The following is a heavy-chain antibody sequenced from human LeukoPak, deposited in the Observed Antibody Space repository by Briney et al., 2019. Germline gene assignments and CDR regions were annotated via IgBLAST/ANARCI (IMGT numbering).Heavy chain of an antibody. Sequence: GGSLRLSCAASGFTFSDYYMSWIRQAPGKGLEWVSYISSSGSTIYYADSVKGRFTISRDNSKNTLYLQMNSLRAEDTAVYYCGRVGGRSKAAKGDAFDIWGQGTMVTVSS. J-gene: IGHJ3*02. CDR2: ISSSGSTI. V-gene: IGHV3-11*04. CDR1: GFTFSDYY. CDR3: GRVGGRSKAAKGDAFDI. D-gene: IGHD6-6*01.